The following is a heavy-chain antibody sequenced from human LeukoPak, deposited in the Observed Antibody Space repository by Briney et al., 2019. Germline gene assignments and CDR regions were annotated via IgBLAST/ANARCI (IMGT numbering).Heavy chain of an antibody. D-gene: IGHD3-16*01. CDR2: IYYSGST. J-gene: IGHJ4*02. V-gene: IGHV4-59*01. Sequence: KSSETLSLTCTVSGGSISSYYWSWIRQPPGKGLEWIGYIYYSGSTNYNPSLKSRVTISVDTSKNQFSLKLSSVTAADTAVYYCARTDTGLGVSYYFDYWGQGTLVTVSS. CDR1: GGSISSYY. CDR3: ARTDTGLGVSYYFDY.